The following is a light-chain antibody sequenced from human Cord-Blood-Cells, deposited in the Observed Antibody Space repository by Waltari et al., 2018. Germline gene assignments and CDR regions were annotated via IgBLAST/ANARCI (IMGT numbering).Light chain of an antibody. CDR1: SSDVGGYNY. CDR2: DVS. Sequence: QSVLTQPASVSGSPGQSITISCTGTSSDVGGYNYVSWYQQHPGKAPKLMIYDVSKQPSGVSNRFSGSKSGNTASLTISGLQAEDEADYYCSSYTSSSNWVFGGGTKLTVL. CDR3: SSYTSSSNWV. J-gene: IGLJ3*02. V-gene: IGLV2-14*01.